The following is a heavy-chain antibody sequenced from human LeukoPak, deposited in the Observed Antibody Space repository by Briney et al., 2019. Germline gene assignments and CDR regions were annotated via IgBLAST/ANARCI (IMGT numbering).Heavy chain of an antibody. Sequence: PGGTLRLSCEGSAFIFSGHWMNWVRQTPGKGLEWVASIKEDGSERQYVDSVKGRFSISRDNTKGSLFLQLNSLRAEDTAVYYCARVWDSSGWSRFDPWGQGTRVTVSS. J-gene: IGHJ5*02. V-gene: IGHV3-7*03. CDR3: ARVWDSSGWSRFDP. CDR2: IKEDGSER. CDR1: AFIFSGHW. D-gene: IGHD6-19*01.